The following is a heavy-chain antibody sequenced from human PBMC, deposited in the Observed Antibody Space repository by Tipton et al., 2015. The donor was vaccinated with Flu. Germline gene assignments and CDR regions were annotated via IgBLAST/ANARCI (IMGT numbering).Heavy chain of an antibody. J-gene: IGHJ4*02. CDR2: IYYTGST. CDR1: GGSISQYY. Sequence: TLSLTCSVSGGSISQYYWSWIRQPRGKGLEWIGYIYYTGSTHYNPSLKSRVIISVDTSQNVLSLQLSSVIAADTAVYYCARHRRSTLAHWGQGVLVTVSS. V-gene: IGHV4-59*08. CDR3: ARHRRSTLAH.